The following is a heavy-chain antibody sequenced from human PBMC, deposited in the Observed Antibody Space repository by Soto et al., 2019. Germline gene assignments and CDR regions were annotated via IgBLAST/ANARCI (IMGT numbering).Heavy chain of an antibody. CDR3: AGGVVRGLVVTDAFDI. CDR1: GGSISSGGYY. Sequence: QVQLQESGPGLVKPSQTLSLTCTVSGGSISSGGYYWSWIRQHPGKGLEWIGYIYYSRSTNYNPSLKGRGTISIDTSKNQFSLNLSSVTAADAAVYYCAGGVVRGLVVTDAFDIWGQGTMVTVSS. CDR2: IYYSRST. V-gene: IGHV4-31*03. J-gene: IGHJ3*02. D-gene: IGHD3-10*02.